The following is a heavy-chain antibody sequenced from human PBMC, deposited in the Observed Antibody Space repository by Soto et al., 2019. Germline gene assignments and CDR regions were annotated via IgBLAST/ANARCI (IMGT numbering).Heavy chain of an antibody. D-gene: IGHD1-7*01. CDR1: GFTFSGSA. CDR3: TTPQTGATDFFDY. CDR2: IRSKANSYAT. J-gene: IGHJ4*02. V-gene: IGHV3-73*02. Sequence: EVQLVESGGGLVQPGGSLKLSCAASGFTFSGSAMHWVRQASGKGLEWVGRIRSKANSYATAYAASVKGRFTISRDDSKNTAYLQMNSLKTEDTAVYYCTTPQTGATDFFDYWGQGTLVTVSS.